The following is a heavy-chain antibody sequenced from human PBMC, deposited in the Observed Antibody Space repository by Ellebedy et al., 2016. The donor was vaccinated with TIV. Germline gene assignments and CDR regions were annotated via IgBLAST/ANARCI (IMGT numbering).Heavy chain of an antibody. J-gene: IGHJ5*02. V-gene: IGHV3-66*01. CDR2: IYKDGGT. CDR1: GFTVNSYF. Sequence: GGSLRLSCAASGFTVNSYFMSWVRQAPGKGLERVSIIYKDGGTNYTDSALGRFTISRDNSENTLYLQMDSLRAEDTAVYYCARDPGGGGNYGDNWFDPWGQGTLVTVTS. CDR3: ARDPGGGGNYGDNWFDP. D-gene: IGHD4-17*01.